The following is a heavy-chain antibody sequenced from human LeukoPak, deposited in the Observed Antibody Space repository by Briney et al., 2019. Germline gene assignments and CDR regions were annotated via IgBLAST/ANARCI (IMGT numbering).Heavy chain of an antibody. CDR1: GFDFDLYA. V-gene: IGHV3-11*01. J-gene: IGHJ4*02. D-gene: IGHD3-3*01. CDR2: ISSSGSAV. CDR3: ARDPDITIFGVVIRRAFDY. Sequence: GGSLRLSCAASGFDFDLYAMTWVRQAPGKGLEWVSYISSSGSAVYYADSVKGRFTISRDNAENSLYLQINSLRAEDTAVYYCARDPDITIFGVVIRRAFDYWGQGTLVTVSS.